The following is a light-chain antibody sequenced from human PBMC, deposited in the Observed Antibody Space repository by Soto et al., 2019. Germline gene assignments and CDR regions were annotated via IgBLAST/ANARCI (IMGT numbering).Light chain of an antibody. Sequence: QSALTQPASVSGSPGQSITISCTGTSSDVGNYNLVSWYQQHPGKAPKLMIYEGSKRPSGVSNRFSGSTSGNTASLTISGIQAQDEADYYCCSYAGSSTYVFGTGTKVTVL. CDR1: SSDVGNYNL. J-gene: IGLJ1*01. CDR3: CSYAGSSTYV. CDR2: EGS. V-gene: IGLV2-23*01.